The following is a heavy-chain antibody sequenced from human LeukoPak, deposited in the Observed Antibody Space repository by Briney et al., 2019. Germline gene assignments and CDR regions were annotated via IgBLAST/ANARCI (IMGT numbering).Heavy chain of an antibody. Sequence: GGSLRLSCAASGFTFSSYAMSWVRQAPGKGLEWVSAISGSGGSTYYADSVKGRFTISRDNSKNTLYLQMNNLRAEDTAVYYCAKDGYSSSWYHDYWGQGTLVTVSS. CDR2: ISGSGGST. D-gene: IGHD6-13*01. CDR1: GFTFSSYA. V-gene: IGHV3-23*01. J-gene: IGHJ4*02. CDR3: AKDGYSSSWYHDY.